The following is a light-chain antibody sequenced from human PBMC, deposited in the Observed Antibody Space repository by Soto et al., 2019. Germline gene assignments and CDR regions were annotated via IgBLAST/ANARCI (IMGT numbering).Light chain of an antibody. CDR3: QQYGSSPWT. Sequence: DIVITQSPDSLSVSLGEGSTINCKSSHSIFYSSNNKNFLAWYQQKPGQPPKLLIYWASTRESGVPDRFSGSESGTDFALTISKLETEDFAVYYCQQYGSSPWTFGQGNKVDI. CDR1: HSIFYSSNNKNF. J-gene: IGKJ1*01. CDR2: WAS. V-gene: IGKV4-1*01.